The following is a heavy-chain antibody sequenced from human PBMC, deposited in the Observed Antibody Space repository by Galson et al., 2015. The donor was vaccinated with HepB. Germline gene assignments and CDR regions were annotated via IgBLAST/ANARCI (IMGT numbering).Heavy chain of an antibody. CDR1: GGTFTNYV. CDR2: IIPILGIA. CDR3: ARDPLANYDSSDYYVDY. V-gene: IGHV1-69*04. Sequence: SVKVSCKASGGTFTNYVISWVRQAPGQGLEWMGRIIPILGIANYAQKFQGRVTITADKSTSTAYMNLRSLRSEDTAVYYCARDPLANYDSSDYYVDYWGQGTLVTVSS. D-gene: IGHD3-22*01. J-gene: IGHJ4*02.